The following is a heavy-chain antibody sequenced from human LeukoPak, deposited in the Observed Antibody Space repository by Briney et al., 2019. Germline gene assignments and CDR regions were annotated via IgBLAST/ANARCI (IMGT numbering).Heavy chain of an antibody. CDR2: ISSNGGST. CDR1: GFTFSSYA. Sequence: PGGSLRLSCAASGFTFSSYAMHWVRQAPGKGLEYVSAISSNGGSTYYANSVKGRFTISRDNSKNTLYLQMGSLRAEDMAVYYCASSRWLPKGDDAFDIWGQGTMVTVSS. J-gene: IGHJ3*02. V-gene: IGHV3-64*01. D-gene: IGHD5-24*01. CDR3: ASSRWLPKGDDAFDI.